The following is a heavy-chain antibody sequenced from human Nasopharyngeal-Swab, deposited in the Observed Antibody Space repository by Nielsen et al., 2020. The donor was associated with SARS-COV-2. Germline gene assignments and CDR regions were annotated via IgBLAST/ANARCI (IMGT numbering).Heavy chain of an antibody. Sequence: SETLSLTCAVYGGSFSGYYWSWIRQPPGKGLEWIGEINHSGSTNYNPSLKSRVTTSVDTSKNQFSLKLSSVTAADTAVYYCARGGVVVGYYGMDVWGQGTTVTVSS. D-gene: IGHD2-2*01. V-gene: IGHV4-34*01. CDR2: INHSGST. CDR1: GGSFSGYY. CDR3: ARGGVVVGYYGMDV. J-gene: IGHJ6*02.